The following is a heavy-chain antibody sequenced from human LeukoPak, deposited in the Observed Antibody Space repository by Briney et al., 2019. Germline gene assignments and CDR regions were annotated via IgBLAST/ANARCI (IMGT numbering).Heavy chain of an antibody. CDR2: IKRDGREK. D-gene: IGHD6-19*01. Sequence: PGGSLRLSCAASGFTFSSYRMSWVRQAPGKGLEWVANIKRDGREKYYVDSVKGRFTISRDNAKNSLFLQMNSLRAEDTAVYYCARDIKSSGLYDHFDYWGQGTLVTVSS. V-gene: IGHV3-7*01. J-gene: IGHJ4*02. CDR3: ARDIKSSGLYDHFDY. CDR1: GFTFSSYR.